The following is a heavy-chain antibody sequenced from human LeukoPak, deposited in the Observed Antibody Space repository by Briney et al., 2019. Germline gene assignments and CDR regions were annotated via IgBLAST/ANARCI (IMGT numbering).Heavy chain of an antibody. V-gene: IGHV1-2*02. CDR2: INPNSGGT. D-gene: IGHD2/OR15-2a*01. J-gene: IGHJ3*02. Sequence: ASVKVSCKTSGYTFTANYMQWVRQAPGQGLEWMGWINPNSGGTRYAQKFQGRVTMTRDTSISTAYMELSRLRSDDTAVYYCARYRCKTTSGCEDTDAFDMWGQGTMVTASS. CDR3: ARYRCKTTSGCEDTDAFDM. CDR1: GYTFTANY.